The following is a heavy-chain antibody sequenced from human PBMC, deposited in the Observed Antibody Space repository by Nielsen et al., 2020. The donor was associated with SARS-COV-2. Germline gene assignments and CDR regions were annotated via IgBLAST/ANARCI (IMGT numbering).Heavy chain of an antibody. D-gene: IGHD3-10*01. V-gene: IGHV4-31*02. CDR2: IYYSGST. Sequence: WIRQPPGKGLEWIGYIYYSGSTYYNPSLKSRVTISVDTSKNQFSLKLSSVTAADTAVYYCARETAMVRGVTTRTYYYYGMDVWGQGTTVTV. CDR3: ARETAMVRGVTTRTYYYYGMDV. J-gene: IGHJ6*02.